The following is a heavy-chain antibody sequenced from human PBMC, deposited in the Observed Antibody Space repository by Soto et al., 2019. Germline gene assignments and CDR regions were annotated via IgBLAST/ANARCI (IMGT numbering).Heavy chain of an antibody. CDR3: ASVNGAVGYYYYGMDV. J-gene: IGHJ6*01. V-gene: IGHV4-38-2*01. Sequence: SETLSLTCAVSGYSVSSGYYWGWIRQPPGKGLEWIGSIYHSGSTYYNPSLKSRVTISVDTSKNQFSLKLSSVTAADTAVYYCASVNGAVGYYYYGMDVRGQGPTVTVSS. CDR2: IYHSGST. D-gene: IGHD3-10*01. CDR1: GYSVSSGYY.